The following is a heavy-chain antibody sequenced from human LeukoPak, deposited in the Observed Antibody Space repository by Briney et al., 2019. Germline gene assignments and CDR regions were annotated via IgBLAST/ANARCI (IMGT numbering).Heavy chain of an antibody. D-gene: IGHD2-2*01. CDR2: ISGSGVTP. Sequence: GGSLRLSCAASGFIFNNYAVSWVRQAPGKGLEWVSAISGSGVTPYYADSVKGRFTISRDNSKNTLYLQMNSLRAEDTAVYYCAKAHSLSSSPGGGRCFDYWGQGTLVTVSS. CDR1: GFIFNNYA. V-gene: IGHV3-23*01. CDR3: AKAHSLSSSPGGGRCFDY. J-gene: IGHJ4*02.